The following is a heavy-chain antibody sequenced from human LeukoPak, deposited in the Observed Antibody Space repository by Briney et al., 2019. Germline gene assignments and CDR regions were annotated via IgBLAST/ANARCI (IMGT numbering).Heavy chain of an antibody. V-gene: IGHV1-18*01. Sequence: ASVKVSCKASGYTFTSCGISWVRQAPGQGLEWMGWISAYNGNTNYAQKLQGRVTMTTDTSTSTAYMELRSLRSDDTAVYYCARDSDLLLWFGELIYFDYWGQGTLVTVSS. CDR2: ISAYNGNT. J-gene: IGHJ4*02. D-gene: IGHD3-10*01. CDR3: ARDSDLLLWFGELIYFDY. CDR1: GYTFTSCG.